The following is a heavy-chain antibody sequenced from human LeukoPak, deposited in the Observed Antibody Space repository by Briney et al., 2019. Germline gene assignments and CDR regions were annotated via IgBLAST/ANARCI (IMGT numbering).Heavy chain of an antibody. CDR2: ISHNENKI. V-gene: IGHV3-30*03. Sequence: PGGSLRLSCAASGFTLSTCAMHWVRQAPGKGLEWVAVISHNENKIEYADSVKGRFTISRDKSKNTVSLQMNSLRPEDAALYYCVRDPGFWDLPGTWYMDVWGQGTPVIVSS. CDR3: VRDPGFWDLPGTWYMDV. D-gene: IGHD3/OR15-3a*01. CDR1: GFTLSTCA. J-gene: IGHJ6*03.